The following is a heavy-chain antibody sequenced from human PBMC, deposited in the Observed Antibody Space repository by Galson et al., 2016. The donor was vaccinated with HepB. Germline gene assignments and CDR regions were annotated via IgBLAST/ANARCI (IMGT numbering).Heavy chain of an antibody. CDR1: GFTFSSSA. CDR2: ISGGSSTI. V-gene: IGHV3-48*01. CDR3: ARDPMRFAFDL. J-gene: IGHJ3*01. Sequence: SLRLSCAASGFTFSSSAMNWVRQAPGKGLEWLSHISGGSSTIYYADSVKGRFTVSRDNAKNSLYLRMNSLRADDTAVYYCARDPMRFAFDLWGQGTMVTVSS.